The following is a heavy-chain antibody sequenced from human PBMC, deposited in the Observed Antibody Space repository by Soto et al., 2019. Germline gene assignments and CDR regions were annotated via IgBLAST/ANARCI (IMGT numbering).Heavy chain of an antibody. CDR1: GYTFTSYG. Sequence: ASVKVSCKASGYTFTSYGISWVRQAPGQGLEWMGWISAYNGNTNYAQKLQGRVTMTTDTSTSTAYMELRSLRSDDTAVYYCARDGYSSGQTSSDAFDIWGQGTMVTVSS. J-gene: IGHJ3*02. D-gene: IGHD5-18*01. CDR3: ARDGYSSGQTSSDAFDI. CDR2: ISAYNGNT. V-gene: IGHV1-18*01.